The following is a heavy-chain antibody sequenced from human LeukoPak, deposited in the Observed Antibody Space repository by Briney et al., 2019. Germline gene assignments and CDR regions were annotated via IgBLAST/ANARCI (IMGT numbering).Heavy chain of an antibody. CDR3: ATVYSSSWNPWFDP. Sequence: ASVKVSCKVSGYTLTELSMHWVRQAPGKGLEWMGGFDPEDGETIYAQKFQGRVTMTEDTSTDTAYMELSSLRSEDTAVYYCATVYSSSWNPWFDPWGQGTLVTVSS. D-gene: IGHD6-13*01. J-gene: IGHJ5*02. CDR2: FDPEDGET. V-gene: IGHV1-24*01. CDR1: GYTLTELS.